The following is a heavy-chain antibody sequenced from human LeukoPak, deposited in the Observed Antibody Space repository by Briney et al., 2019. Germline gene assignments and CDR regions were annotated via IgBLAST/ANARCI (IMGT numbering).Heavy chain of an antibody. J-gene: IGHJ4*02. D-gene: IGHD5-18*01. CDR3: TTGTWIQLWLADY. V-gene: IGHV3-15*01. CDR1: GFTFSNAC. Sequence: PGGSLRLSCAASGFTFSNACMSWVRQAPGKGLEWVGHIKGKTDGGTTDYAAPVQGRFTISRDDSKNTLFLQMNSLKTEDTAVYYCTTGTWIQLWLADYWGQGTLVTVSS. CDR2: IKGKTDGGTT.